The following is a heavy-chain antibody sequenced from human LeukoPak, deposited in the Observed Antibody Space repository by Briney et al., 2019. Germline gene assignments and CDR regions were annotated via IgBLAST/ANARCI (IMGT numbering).Heavy chain of an antibody. Sequence: SETLSLTCAVYGGSFSGYYWSWIRQPPGKGLEWIGEINHSGSTNYNPSLKSRVTISVDTSKNQFSLKLSSVTAADTAVYYCARVGGSPFDYWGQGTLATVSS. CDR1: GGSFSGYY. D-gene: IGHD1-26*01. V-gene: IGHV4-34*01. CDR2: INHSGST. J-gene: IGHJ4*02. CDR3: ARVGGSPFDY.